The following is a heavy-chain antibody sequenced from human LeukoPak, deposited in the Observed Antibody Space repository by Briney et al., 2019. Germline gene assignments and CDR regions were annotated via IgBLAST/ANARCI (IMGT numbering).Heavy chain of an antibody. Sequence: ASVKVSCKASGYTFTSYDINWVRQATGQGLEWMGWMNPNSGNTGYAQKFQGRVTITRNTSISTAYMELSSLRSEDTAVYYCARAHSSSWFLYYYYYYMDVWGKGTTVTVSS. J-gene: IGHJ6*03. CDR3: ARAHSSSWFLYYYYYYMDV. V-gene: IGHV1-8*03. CDR1: GYTFTSYD. CDR2: MNPNSGNT. D-gene: IGHD6-13*01.